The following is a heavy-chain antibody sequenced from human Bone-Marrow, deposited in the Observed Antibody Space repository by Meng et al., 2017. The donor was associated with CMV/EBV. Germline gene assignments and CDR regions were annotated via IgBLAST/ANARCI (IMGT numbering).Heavy chain of an antibody. Sequence: GGSLRLSCAASGFTFSNSDMNWVRQAPGKGLEWVSGVSWNGSRTHYADSVKGRFIISRDNAKNSLYLQMNSLRAEDTAVYYCARKGLGNCTNGVCLTPFDYWGQGTLVTVSS. D-gene: IGHD2-8*01. V-gene: IGHV3-19*01. CDR2: VSWNGSRT. J-gene: IGHJ4*02. CDR3: ARKGLGNCTNGVCLTPFDY. CDR1: GFTFSNSD.